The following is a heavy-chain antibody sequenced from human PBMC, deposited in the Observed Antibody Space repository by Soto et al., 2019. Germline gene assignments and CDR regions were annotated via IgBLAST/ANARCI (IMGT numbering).Heavy chain of an antibody. J-gene: IGHJ6*02. Sequence: PGESLKISCKGSGYSFTSYWISWVRQMPGKGLEWMGRIDPSDSYTNYSPSFQGHVTISADKSISTAYLQWSSLKASDTAMYYCARHGSGTMMYYRMDVWGQGTTVTVSS. CDR2: IDPSDSYT. CDR1: GYSFTSYW. V-gene: IGHV5-10-1*01. D-gene: IGHD1-7*01. CDR3: ARHGSGTMMYYRMDV.